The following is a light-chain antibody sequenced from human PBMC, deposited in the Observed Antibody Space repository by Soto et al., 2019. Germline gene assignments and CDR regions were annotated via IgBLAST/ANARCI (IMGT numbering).Light chain of an antibody. Sequence: DIQMTQSPSTLSASVGDRVTVTCRASQSISSSLAWFQQKPGKAPQLLMYHVSRLNSGVSSRFIGSGSATDFTVTISSLQSDDFATYHFHQYDTQVRTFGRGTKVEIK. CDR1: QSISSS. J-gene: IGKJ1*01. CDR3: HQYDTQVRT. CDR2: HVS. V-gene: IGKV1-5*03.